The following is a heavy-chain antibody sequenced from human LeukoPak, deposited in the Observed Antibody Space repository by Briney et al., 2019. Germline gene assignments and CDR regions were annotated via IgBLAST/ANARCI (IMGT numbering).Heavy chain of an antibody. Sequence: SETLSLTCTVSGGSVSSGSYYWSWIRQPPGKGLEWIGYIYYSGGTNYNPSLKSRVTISVDTSKNQFSLKLSSVTAADTAVYYCARGPYYGSGSSMVSYWGQGTLVTVSS. CDR3: ARGPYYGSGSSMVSY. CDR2: IYYSGGT. V-gene: IGHV4-61*01. D-gene: IGHD3-10*01. CDR1: GGSVSSGSYY. J-gene: IGHJ4*02.